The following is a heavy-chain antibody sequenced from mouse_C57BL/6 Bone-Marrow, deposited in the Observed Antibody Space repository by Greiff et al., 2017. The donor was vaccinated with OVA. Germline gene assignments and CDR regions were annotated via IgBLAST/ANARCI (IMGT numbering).Heavy chain of an antibody. V-gene: IGHV5-16*01. CDR3: ASYMAWFAY. Sequence: DVMLVESEGGLVQPGSSMKLSCTASGFTFSDYYMAWVRQVPEKGLEWVANINYDGSSTYYLDSLKSRFIISRDNAKNILYLQMSSLKSEDTATYYCASYMAWFAYWGQGTLVTVSA. CDR1: GFTFSDYY. J-gene: IGHJ3*01. CDR2: INYDGSST.